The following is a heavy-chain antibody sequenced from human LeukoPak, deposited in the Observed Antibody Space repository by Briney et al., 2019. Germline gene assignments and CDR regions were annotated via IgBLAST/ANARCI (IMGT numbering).Heavy chain of an antibody. Sequence: SETLSLTCTVSGDSISSSYYWGWIRQPPGKGLEWIGTIYYSGSTYYNTSLKSRVTMSVDTSKNQLSLKVNSPTAADTAVCYCARLRYDSSGYFRAVFDIWDQGTTVTVSS. CDR2: IYYSGST. V-gene: IGHV4-39*01. CDR1: GDSISSSYY. D-gene: IGHD3-22*01. CDR3: ARLRYDSSGYFRAVFDI. J-gene: IGHJ3*02.